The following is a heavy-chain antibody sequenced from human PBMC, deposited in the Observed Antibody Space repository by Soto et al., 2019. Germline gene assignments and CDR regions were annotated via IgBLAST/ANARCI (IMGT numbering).Heavy chain of an antibody. CDR1: GFTFSNYG. Sequence: QVQLVDSGGGVVQPGRSLRLSCAASGFTFSNYGMHWVRQAPGKGLEWVAFISYHGSDKNYADSVKGRFTISRDNSKNTFYLQMNSLRVDDTAVYYCAKDGTSGGTCFDYWGQGTLVTVSS. J-gene: IGHJ4*02. CDR3: AKDGTSGGTCFDY. CDR2: ISYHGSDK. V-gene: IGHV3-30*18.